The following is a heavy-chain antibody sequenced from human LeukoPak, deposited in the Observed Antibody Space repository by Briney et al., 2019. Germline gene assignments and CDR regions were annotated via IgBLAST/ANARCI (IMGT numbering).Heavy chain of an antibody. CDR2: IYYSGST. CDR3: ARGYTISGYYYYYYGMDV. V-gene: IGHV4-59*01. CDR1: GGSISGYY. J-gene: IGHJ6*02. Sequence: PSETLSLTCTVSGGSISGYYWSWIRQPPGKGLEWIGYIYYSGSTNYNPSLKSRVTISVDTSKNQFSLKLSSVTAADTAVYYCARGYTISGYYYYYYGMDVWGQGTTVTVSS. D-gene: IGHD3-16*02.